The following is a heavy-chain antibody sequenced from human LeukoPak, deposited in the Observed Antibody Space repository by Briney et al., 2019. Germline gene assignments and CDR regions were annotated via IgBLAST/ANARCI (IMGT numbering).Heavy chain of an antibody. CDR2: ISSDGSDT. Sequence: GGPLRLSCAASGFTFSHYWMHWVRQAPGKGLVWVSRISSDGSDTTYADSVKGRFTISRDNAKNTVYLQMNSLSAEDTGVYYCARAREAQWLVDYWGQGTLVTVSS. J-gene: IGHJ4*02. D-gene: IGHD6-19*01. CDR3: ARAREAQWLVDY. CDR1: GFTFSHYW. V-gene: IGHV3-74*01.